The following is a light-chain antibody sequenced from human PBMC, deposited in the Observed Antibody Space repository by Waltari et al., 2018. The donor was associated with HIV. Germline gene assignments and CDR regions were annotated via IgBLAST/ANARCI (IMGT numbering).Light chain of an antibody. CDR2: SNN. J-gene: IGLJ2*01. CDR1: SPNIGSNT. V-gene: IGLV1-44*01. Sequence: QSVLTQPPSASGTPGQRVTISCSGSSPNIGSNTLNWYQQLPVTAPKLHIDSNNQRPSGVPDRFSGSKSGTSASLAISGLQSEDEADYYCAAWDGSLNGHVVFGGGTKLTVL. CDR3: AAWDGSLNGHVV.